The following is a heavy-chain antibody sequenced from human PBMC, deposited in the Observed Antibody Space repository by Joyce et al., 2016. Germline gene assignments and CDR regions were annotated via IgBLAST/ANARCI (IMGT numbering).Heavy chain of an antibody. CDR1: GYSFTNYW. D-gene: IGHD4-11*01. Sequence: EVQLVQYGAEVKKPGESLKISCKGSGYSFTNYWIGWVRQMPGKGLEWMGIIYPDDCDNRYSPSFQGHVTISADKSISTAYLQWSSLKASDTAMYYCARHSYSNYAPPFDYWGQGTLVTVSS. CDR3: ARHSYSNYAPPFDY. J-gene: IGHJ4*02. V-gene: IGHV5-51*01. CDR2: IYPDDCDN.